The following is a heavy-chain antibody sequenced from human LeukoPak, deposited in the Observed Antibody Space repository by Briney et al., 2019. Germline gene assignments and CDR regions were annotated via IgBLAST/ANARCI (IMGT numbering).Heavy chain of an antibody. CDR3: ARARSAVVTTFDY. V-gene: IGHV4-30-4*01. J-gene: IGHJ4*02. D-gene: IGHD2-21*02. Sequence: PSETLSLTCTVSGGSISSGDYYWSWIRQPPGKGLEWIGYIYYSGSTYYNPSLKSRVTISVDTSKNQFSLKLSSVTAADTAVYYCARARSAVVTTFDYWGQGTLVTVSS. CDR2: IYYSGST. CDR1: GGSISSGDYY.